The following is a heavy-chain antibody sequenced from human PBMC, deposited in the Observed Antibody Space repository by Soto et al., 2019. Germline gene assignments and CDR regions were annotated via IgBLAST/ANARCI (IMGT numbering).Heavy chain of an antibody. Sequence: QVQLVESGGGVVQPGRSLRLSCAASGFTFKNYGIHWVRQAPGKGLEWVAVIWNDGSQKHYVDAVKGRFTISRDNSKSMLYLQMDRLRAEDTALYCCARGPTGNLDYWGQGTLVTVSS. V-gene: IGHV3-33*01. D-gene: IGHD4-17*01. CDR2: IWNDGSQK. CDR3: ARGPTGNLDY. J-gene: IGHJ4*02. CDR1: GFTFKNYG.